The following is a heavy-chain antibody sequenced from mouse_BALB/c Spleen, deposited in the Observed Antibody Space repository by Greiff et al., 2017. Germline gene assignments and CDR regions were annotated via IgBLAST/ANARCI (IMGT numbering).Heavy chain of an antibody. J-gene: IGHJ4*01. CDR1: GYTFTSYT. CDR2: INPSSGYT. Sequence: QVQLQQSGAELVRPGASVKMSCTASGYTFTSYTMHWVKQSPGQGLEWIGYINPSSGYTNYNQKFKDKATLTADKSSSTAYMQLSSLTSEDSAVYYCENLLRGRYAMDYWGQGTSVTVS. CDR3: ENLLRGRYAMDY. D-gene: IGHD2-1*01. V-gene: IGHV1-4*01.